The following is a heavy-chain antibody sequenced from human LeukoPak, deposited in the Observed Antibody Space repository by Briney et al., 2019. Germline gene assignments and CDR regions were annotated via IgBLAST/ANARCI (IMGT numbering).Heavy chain of an antibody. CDR1: GFTFSSYA. J-gene: IGHJ5*02. Sequence: GGFLRLSCAASGFTFSSYAMSWVRQAPGKGLEWVSAISGSGGSTYYADSVKGRFTISRDNSKNTLYLQMNSLRAEDTAVYYCARDLVGAHNWFDPWGQGTLVTVSS. CDR2: ISGSGGST. V-gene: IGHV3-23*01. D-gene: IGHD1-26*01. CDR3: ARDLVGAHNWFDP.